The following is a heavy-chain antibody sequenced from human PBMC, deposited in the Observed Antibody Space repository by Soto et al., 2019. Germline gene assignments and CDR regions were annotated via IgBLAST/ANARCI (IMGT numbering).Heavy chain of an antibody. CDR1: GGSISSGGYY. V-gene: IGHV4-31*03. Sequence: SETLSLTCTVSGGSISSGGYYWRWIRQHPGKGLEWIGYIYYSGRTYYNPSLHSRVSIAVDTTENQFSLELTSVTAADTSVYYCARGSFSSSSSWFDPWGRGTLVTVYS. CDR3: ARGSFSSSSSWFDP. CDR2: IYYSGRT. J-gene: IGHJ5*02. D-gene: IGHD6-6*01.